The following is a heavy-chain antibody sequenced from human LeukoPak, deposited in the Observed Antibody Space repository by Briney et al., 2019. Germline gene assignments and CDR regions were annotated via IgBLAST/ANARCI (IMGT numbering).Heavy chain of an antibody. Sequence: PSETLSLTCTVSGGSISSSSYYWGWIRQPPGKGLEWIGSIYYSGSTYYNPSLKSRVTISVDTSKNQFSLKLSSVTAADTAVYYRARVDSPGTYYYDSSGYYASSWGQGTLVTVSS. D-gene: IGHD3-22*01. V-gene: IGHV4-39*07. J-gene: IGHJ4*02. CDR1: GGSISSSSYY. CDR3: ARVDSPGTYYYDSSGYYASS. CDR2: IYYSGST.